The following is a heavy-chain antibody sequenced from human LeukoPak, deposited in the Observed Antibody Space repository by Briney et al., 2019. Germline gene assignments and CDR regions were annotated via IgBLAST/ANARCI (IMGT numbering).Heavy chain of an antibody. J-gene: IGHJ4*02. V-gene: IGHV3-21*01. Sequence: GGSLRLSCAASGFTFSSYSMNWVRQAPGKGLEWVSSISSSSSYIYYADSVKGRFTISRDNAKNSLYLQMNSLRAEDTAVYYCARDPPRDIVATADYWGQGTLVTVSS. CDR2: ISSSSSYI. CDR1: GFTFSSYS. CDR3: ARDPPRDIVATADY. D-gene: IGHD5-12*01.